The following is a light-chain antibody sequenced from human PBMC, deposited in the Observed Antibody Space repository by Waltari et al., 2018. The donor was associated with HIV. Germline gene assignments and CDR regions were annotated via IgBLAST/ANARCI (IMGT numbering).Light chain of an antibody. CDR1: KLGNKY. CDR3: QAWDTTTAV. Sequence: YDLTQPPSVSVSPGQTATLTCHGDKLGNKYVSWYRQRPGQSPVLVIYSDAKRPSGIPERFSGSNSGSTATLTISGTQAMDEGDYYCQAWDTTTAVFGTGTRVTVL. J-gene: IGLJ1*01. CDR2: SDA. V-gene: IGLV3-1*01.